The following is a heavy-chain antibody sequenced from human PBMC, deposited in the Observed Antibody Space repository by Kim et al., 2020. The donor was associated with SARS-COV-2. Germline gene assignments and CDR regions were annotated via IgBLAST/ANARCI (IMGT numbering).Heavy chain of an antibody. D-gene: IGHD5-18*01. J-gene: IGHJ5*01. CDR3: AKDRSPDGYLNFDY. CDR1: GFTFKTYT. CDR2: IYGSGHGDT. Sequence: GGSLRLSCAASGFTFKTYTMSWVRLRPGKGPEWVAGIYGSGHGDTFYADSVKGRFTVSRDDSTNILFLQMRSLRPEDTAIYYCAKDRSPDGYLNFDYWGRGTRVTVSS. V-gene: IGHV3-23*01.